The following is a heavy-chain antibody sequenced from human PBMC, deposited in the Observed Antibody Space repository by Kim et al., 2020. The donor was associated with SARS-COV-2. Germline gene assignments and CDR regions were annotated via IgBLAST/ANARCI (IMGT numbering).Heavy chain of an antibody. CDR1: GYTFTSYG. Sequence: ASVKVSCKASGYTFTSYGISWVRQAPGQGLEWMGWISAYNGNTNYAQKLQGRVTMTTDTSTSTAYMELRSLRSDDTAVYYCARDGGGDYEDSPYYGMDVWGQGTTVTVSS. CDR2: ISAYNGNT. CDR3: ARDGGGDYEDSPYYGMDV. J-gene: IGHJ6*02. D-gene: IGHD2-21*02. V-gene: IGHV1-18*04.